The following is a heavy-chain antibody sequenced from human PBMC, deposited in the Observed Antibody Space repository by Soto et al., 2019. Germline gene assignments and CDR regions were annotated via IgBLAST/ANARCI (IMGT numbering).Heavy chain of an antibody. CDR1: GFTFSSYA. CDR2: ISGSGGST. J-gene: IGHJ4*02. CDR3: ATTYYYGSGSHRTQYFDY. D-gene: IGHD3-10*01. Sequence: EVQLLESGGGLVQPGGSLRLSCAASGFTFSSYAMSWVRQAPGKGLEWVSAISGSGGSTYYADSVKGRFTISRDNSKNKLYLQMNSLRAEDTAVYYCATTYYYGSGSHRTQYFDYWGQGTLVTVSS. V-gene: IGHV3-23*01.